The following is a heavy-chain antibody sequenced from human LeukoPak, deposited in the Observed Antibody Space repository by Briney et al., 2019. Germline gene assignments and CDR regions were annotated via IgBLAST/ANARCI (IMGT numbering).Heavy chain of an antibody. CDR1: GYTFTSYY. J-gene: IGHJ4*02. V-gene: IGHV1-2*02. D-gene: IGHD3-22*01. CDR2: INPSGGGT. CDR3: AREGYYDSSGYRDY. Sequence: GASVKVSCKASGYTFTSYYMHWVRQAPGQGLEWMGIINPSGGGTNYAQKFQGRVTMTRDTSISTAYMELSRLRSDDTAVYYCAREGYYDSSGYRDYWGQGTLVTVSS.